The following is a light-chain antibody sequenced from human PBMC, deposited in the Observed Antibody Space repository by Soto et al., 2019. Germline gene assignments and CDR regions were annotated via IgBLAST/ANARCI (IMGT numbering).Light chain of an antibody. CDR1: KLGDKY. Sequence: SYELTQPPSVSVSPGQTASITCSGDKLGDKYACWYQQKPGQSPVLVIYQDSKRPSGIPERFSGSNSGNTATLTISGTQAMDEADYYCQAWDSDGVVFGGGTKLTV. J-gene: IGLJ2*01. CDR3: QAWDSDGVV. CDR2: QDS. V-gene: IGLV3-1*01.